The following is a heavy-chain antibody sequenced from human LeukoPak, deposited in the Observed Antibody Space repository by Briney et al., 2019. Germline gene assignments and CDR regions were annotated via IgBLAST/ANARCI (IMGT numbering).Heavy chain of an antibody. Sequence: ASVKVPCKASGYIFTGYYMHWVRQAPGHALEWMGWINPDSGATDYAQNSHGTVTMTRDTSISTAYMELSRLRSDDTAVYYCASPVGSGSLSAFDIWGQGKMVTVSS. CDR3: ASPVGSGSLSAFDI. J-gene: IGHJ3*02. D-gene: IGHD3-10*01. CDR2: INPDSGAT. CDR1: GYIFTGYY. V-gene: IGHV1-2*02.